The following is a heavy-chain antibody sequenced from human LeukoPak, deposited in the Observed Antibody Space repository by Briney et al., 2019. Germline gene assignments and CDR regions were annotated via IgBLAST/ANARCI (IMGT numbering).Heavy chain of an antibody. Sequence: GGSLRLSCAASGFTFSSYWMSWVRQAPGKGLGWVANIKQDGSEKYYVDSVKGRFTISRDNAKNSLYLQVHSLRAEDTAVYYCARELDYYDSSGYAMYDAFDIWGQGTMVTVSS. CDR1: GFTFSSYW. CDR2: IKQDGSEK. V-gene: IGHV3-7*01. CDR3: ARELDYYDSSGYAMYDAFDI. J-gene: IGHJ3*02. D-gene: IGHD3-22*01.